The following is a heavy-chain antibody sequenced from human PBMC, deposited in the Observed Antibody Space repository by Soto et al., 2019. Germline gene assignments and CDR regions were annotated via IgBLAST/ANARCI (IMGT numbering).Heavy chain of an antibody. Sequence: QVQLVQSGAEVKKPGSSVKVSCKASGGTFSSYTISWVRQAPGQGLEWMGRIIPTLGIANYAQKFQGRVTITADKATSTAYMELSSLRSEDTAVYYCATYAGSQPYGDYDWYFDLWGRGTLVTVSS. CDR1: GGTFSSYT. J-gene: IGHJ2*01. CDR2: IIPTLGIA. CDR3: ATYAGSQPYGDYDWYFDL. V-gene: IGHV1-69*02. D-gene: IGHD4-17*01.